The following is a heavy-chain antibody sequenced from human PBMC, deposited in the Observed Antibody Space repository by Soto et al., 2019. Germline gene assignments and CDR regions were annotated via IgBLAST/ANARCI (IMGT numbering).Heavy chain of an antibody. CDR3: ARASPSSWYDY. CDR1: GYSIRNGYY. D-gene: IGHD6-13*01. CDR2: IYHSGSA. Sequence: SETLSLTCSVSGYSIRNGYYWVCIRQPPGKGLEWIGSIYHSGSAYYNPSLKSRVTISVDTSRNQFSLKLSSVTASDTAIYYCARASPSSWYDYWGQGTLVTVSS. V-gene: IGHV4-38-2*02. J-gene: IGHJ4*02.